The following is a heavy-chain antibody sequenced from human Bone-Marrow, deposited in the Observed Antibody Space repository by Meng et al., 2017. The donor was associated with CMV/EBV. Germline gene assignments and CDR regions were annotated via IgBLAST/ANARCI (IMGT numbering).Heavy chain of an antibody. Sequence: GGSLRLSCAASGFTFSSYSMNWVRQAPGKGLEWVSSISSSSSYIYYADSVKGRFTISRDNAKNSLYLQMNSLRAEDTAVYYCARDRPPPLVVPAAIRLYYYYGMDVWGQGTTVTAP. D-gene: IGHD2-2*02. CDR1: GFTFSSYS. J-gene: IGHJ6*02. CDR2: ISSSSSYI. CDR3: ARDRPPPLVVPAAIRLYYYYGMDV. V-gene: IGHV3-21*01.